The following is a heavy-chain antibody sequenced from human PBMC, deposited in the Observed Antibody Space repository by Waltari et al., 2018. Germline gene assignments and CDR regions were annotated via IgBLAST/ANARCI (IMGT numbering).Heavy chain of an antibody. J-gene: IGHJ4*02. CDR3: ARGLRYFDWLLNY. V-gene: IGHV1-69*05. Sequence: QVQLVQSGAEVKKPGSSVKVSCKASGGTFSSYAISWVRQAPGQGLEWMRGFIPIFGTASYAQKFQGRVTITTDESTSTAYMELGSLRSEDTAVYYCARGLRYFDWLLNYWGQGTLVTVSS. D-gene: IGHD3-9*01. CDR1: GGTFSSYA. CDR2: FIPIFGTA.